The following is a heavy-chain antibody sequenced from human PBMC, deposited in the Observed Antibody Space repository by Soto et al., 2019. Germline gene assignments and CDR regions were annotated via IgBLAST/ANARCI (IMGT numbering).Heavy chain of an antibody. CDR2: IYYSGST. J-gene: IGHJ4*02. Sequence: PSETLSLTCTVSGGSVSSGGYYWSWIRQPPGKGLEWIGYIYYSGSTNYNPSLKSRVTISVDTSKNQFSLKLSSVTAADTAVYYCARETVSAGLAARYYFDYWGQGTLVTVSS. CDR1: GGSVSSGGYY. D-gene: IGHD6-13*01. CDR3: ARETVSAGLAARYYFDY. V-gene: IGHV4-61*08.